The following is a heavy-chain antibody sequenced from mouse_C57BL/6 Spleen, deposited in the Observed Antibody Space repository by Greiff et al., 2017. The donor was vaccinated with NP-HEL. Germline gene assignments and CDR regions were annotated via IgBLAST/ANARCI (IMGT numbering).Heavy chain of an antibody. CDR2: IDPSDSYT. J-gene: IGHJ1*03. CDR1: GYTFTSYW. D-gene: IGHD2-2*01. Sequence: QVQLQQPGAELVMPGASVKLSCKASGYTFTSYWMHWVKQRPGQGLEWIGEIDPSDSYTNYNQKFKGKSTLTVDKSSSTAYMQLSSLTSEDSAVYYCAGGEGLRQGWYFDVWGKGTTVTVSS. CDR3: AGGEGLRQGWYFDV. V-gene: IGHV1-69*01.